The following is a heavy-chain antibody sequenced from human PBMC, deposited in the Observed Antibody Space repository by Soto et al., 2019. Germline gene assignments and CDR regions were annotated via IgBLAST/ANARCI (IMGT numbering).Heavy chain of an antibody. CDR1: GGSISSSSYY. CDR3: ARQKEDSSSWHRVEGGFDP. D-gene: IGHD6-13*01. Sequence: SETLSLTCTVSGGSISSSSYYWGWIRQPPGKGLEWIGSIYYSGSTYYNPSLKSRVTISVDTSKNQFSLKLSSVTAADTAVYYCARQKEDSSSWHRVEGGFDPWGQGTLVTVSS. CDR2: IYYSGST. J-gene: IGHJ5*02. V-gene: IGHV4-39*01.